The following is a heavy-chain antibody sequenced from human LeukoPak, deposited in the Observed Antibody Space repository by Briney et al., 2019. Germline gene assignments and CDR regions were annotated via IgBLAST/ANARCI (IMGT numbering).Heavy chain of an antibody. V-gene: IGHV3-72*01. Sequence: GGSLRLSCAASGFIFSDHHMDWVREAPGKGLEWIGRSRNRARGSTTEYAASVKGRFTISRDDSKNSLTLHMNSLNTEDTAVYYCARDLSGGDYTAFDVWGQGTMVTVSS. CDR3: ARDLSGGDYTAFDV. J-gene: IGHJ3*01. D-gene: IGHD2-21*02. CDR2: SRNRARGSTT. CDR1: GFIFSDHH.